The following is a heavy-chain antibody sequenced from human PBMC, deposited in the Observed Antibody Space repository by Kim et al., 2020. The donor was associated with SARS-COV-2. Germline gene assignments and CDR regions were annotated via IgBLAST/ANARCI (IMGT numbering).Heavy chain of an antibody. V-gene: IGHV4-39*01. CDR3: ARLMTTVVTPDY. Sequence: YYNPSTKGRVTISVDTSKSQFSLKLSSVTAADTAVYYCARLMTTVVTPDYWGQGTLVTVSS. D-gene: IGHD4-17*01. J-gene: IGHJ4*02.